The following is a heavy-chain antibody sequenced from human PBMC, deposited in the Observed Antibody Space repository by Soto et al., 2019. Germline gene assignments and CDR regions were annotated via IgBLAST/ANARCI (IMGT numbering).Heavy chain of an antibody. Sequence: QVQLVESGGGVVQPGRSLRLSCAASGFNFSSYGMHWVRQAPGKGLEWVALISYDGSNGDYADSVKGRFTISRDNSKKTLYLQMNSLRPEDTAVYYCAKDLEWLVLRYAMDVWGQGTTVTVSS. V-gene: IGHV3-30*18. D-gene: IGHD6-19*01. CDR2: ISYDGSNG. J-gene: IGHJ6*02. CDR3: AKDLEWLVLRYAMDV. CDR1: GFNFSSYG.